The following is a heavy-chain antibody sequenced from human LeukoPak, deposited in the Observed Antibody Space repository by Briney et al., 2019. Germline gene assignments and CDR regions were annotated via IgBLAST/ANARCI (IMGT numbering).Heavy chain of an antibody. Sequence: GGSLRLSCAASGFTFSGCWMTWVRQAPGKGLEWVVNINEGGNEKNYVDSVKGRFTASRDNAQNSLYLQMNSLRVEDTAVYYCARHPNSNWDYWGQGTLVTVSS. CDR2: INEGGNEK. J-gene: IGHJ4*02. CDR1: GFTFSGCW. V-gene: IGHV3-7*03. D-gene: IGHD6-13*01. CDR3: ARHPNSNWDY.